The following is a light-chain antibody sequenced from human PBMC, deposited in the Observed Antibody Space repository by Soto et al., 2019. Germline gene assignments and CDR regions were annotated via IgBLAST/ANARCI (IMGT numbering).Light chain of an antibody. Sequence: DIQMPQSPSSLSASVGDRVTITCRESPPINTSLKWYQQKLEKAPKLPIYAAFTLQSGVPSRFSGSGSGTDITLTISSLQPEDFATYDCQQSYSRPRTFSQGTKLQS. CDR1: PPINTS. J-gene: IGKJ2*01. CDR3: QQSYSRPRT. V-gene: IGKV1-39*01. CDR2: AAF.